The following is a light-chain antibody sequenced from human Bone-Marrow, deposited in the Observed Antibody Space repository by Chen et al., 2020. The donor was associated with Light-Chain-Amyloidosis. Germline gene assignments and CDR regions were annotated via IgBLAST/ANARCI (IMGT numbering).Light chain of an antibody. CDR1: SSDVGGDNH. CDR3: SSYTITNTLV. J-gene: IGLJ1*01. Sequence: SALTHPASVSGSTGKSITIPCTGTSSDVGGDNHVSWYQQHPDKAPKLMIYEVSNRPSWVPDRFSGSKSDNAASLTISGLQSEDEADYFCSSYTITNTLVFGSGTRVTVL. CDR2: EVS. V-gene: IGLV2-14*01.